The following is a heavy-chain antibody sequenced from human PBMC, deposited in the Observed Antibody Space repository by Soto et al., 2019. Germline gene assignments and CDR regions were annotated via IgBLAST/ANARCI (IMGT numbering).Heavy chain of an antibody. Sequence: PGESLKISCQASGYSFSTYWIGWVRHMPGKGLEWVGIIYLGDSDTIYSPSFQGQVTISADQSSSTTYLQWTSLKTSDTAIYYCARQHGVDPANGWSDPWGQGTLVTVSS. J-gene: IGHJ5*02. CDR3: ARQHGVDPANGWSDP. D-gene: IGHD5-18*01. CDR1: GYSFSTYW. CDR2: IYLGDSDT. V-gene: IGHV5-51*01.